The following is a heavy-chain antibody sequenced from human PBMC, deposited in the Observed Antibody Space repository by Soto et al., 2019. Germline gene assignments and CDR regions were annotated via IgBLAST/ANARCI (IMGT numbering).Heavy chain of an antibody. CDR1: GGTFSSYA. V-gene: IGHV1-69*13. Sequence: GASVKVSCKASGGTFSSYAISWVRQAPGQGLEWMGGIIPIFGTANYAQKFQGRVTITADESTSTAYMELSSLRSEDTAVYYCARAAGVTYYYDSSGPWASAFDIWGRGTIVTVSS. CDR2: IIPIFGTA. J-gene: IGHJ3*02. D-gene: IGHD3-22*01. CDR3: ARAAGVTYYYDSSGPWASAFDI.